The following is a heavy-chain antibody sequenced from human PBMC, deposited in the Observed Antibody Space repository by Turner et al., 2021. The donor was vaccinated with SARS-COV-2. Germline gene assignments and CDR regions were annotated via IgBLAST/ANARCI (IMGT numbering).Heavy chain of an antibody. CDR2: IYYSGST. CDR3: ARGFDY. V-gene: IGHV4-59*01. Sequence: QVQLQESGPGLVKPSETLSLTCTVSGNSISSYYWSWIRQPPGKGLEWIGYIYYSGSTKYNPSLKSRVTISVDTSKNQLSLKLSSVTAADSAVYYCARGFDYWGQGTLVTVSS. J-gene: IGHJ4*02. CDR1: GNSISSYY.